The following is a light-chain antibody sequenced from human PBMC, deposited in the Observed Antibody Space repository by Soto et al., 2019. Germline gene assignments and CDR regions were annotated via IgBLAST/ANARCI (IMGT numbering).Light chain of an antibody. J-gene: IGKJ1*01. V-gene: IGKV1-27*01. CDR3: QKYNSAPWT. Sequence: DIQMTQSPSSLSASVGDRVTITCRASQAISNYLAWYQQKPGKVPKLLIYDASTLQSGVPSRFGSSGSGTDFTLTIGSLQPEDVATYYCQKYNSAPWTFGQGTKVEIK. CDR2: DAS. CDR1: QAISNY.